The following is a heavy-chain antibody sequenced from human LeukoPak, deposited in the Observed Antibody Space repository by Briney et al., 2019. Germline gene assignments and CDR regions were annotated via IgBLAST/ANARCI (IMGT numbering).Heavy chain of an antibody. D-gene: IGHD3-10*01. CDR1: GGSFSGYY. V-gene: IGHV4-34*01. CDR2: INHSGST. Sequence: KPSKTLSLTCAVYGGSFSGYYWSWIRQPPGKGLESIGEINHSGSTNYNPSLKSRVTISVDTSKNQFSLKLSSVTAADTAVYYCARAAMVRGVTTSYYYYYMDVWGKGTTVTVSS. J-gene: IGHJ6*03. CDR3: ARAAMVRGVTTSYYYYYMDV.